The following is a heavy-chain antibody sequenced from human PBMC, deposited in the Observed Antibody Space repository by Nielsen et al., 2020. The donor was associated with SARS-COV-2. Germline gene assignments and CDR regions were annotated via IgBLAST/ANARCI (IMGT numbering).Heavy chain of an antibody. D-gene: IGHD3-9*01. J-gene: IGHJ6*02. CDR2: IRSKANSYAT. CDR3: TRRATITISGGYGMDV. Sequence: WIRQPPGKGMEWVGRIRSKANSYATAYAASVKGRFTISRDDSKNTAYLQMNSLKTEDTAVYYCTRRATITISGGYGMDVWGQGTTVTVSS. V-gene: IGHV3-73*01.